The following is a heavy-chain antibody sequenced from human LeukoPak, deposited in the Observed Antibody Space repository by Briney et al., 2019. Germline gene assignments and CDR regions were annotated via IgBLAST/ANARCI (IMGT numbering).Heavy chain of an antibody. CDR1: GYTFTSYA. CDR3: ARDFLQPPDRVPAAMGDWFDP. Sequence: GASVKVSCKASGYTFTSYAMHWVRQAPGQRLEWMGWINAGNGNTKYSQKFQGRVTITRDTSASTAYMELSSLRSEDTAVYYCARDFLQPPDRVPAAMGDWFDPWGQGTLVTVSS. J-gene: IGHJ5*02. CDR2: INAGNGNT. D-gene: IGHD2-2*01. V-gene: IGHV1-3*01.